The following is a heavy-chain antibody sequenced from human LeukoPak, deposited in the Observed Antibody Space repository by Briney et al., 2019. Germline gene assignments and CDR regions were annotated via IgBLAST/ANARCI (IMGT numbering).Heavy chain of an antibody. D-gene: IGHD1-26*01. J-gene: IGHJ4*02. CDR3: ARREEVGATMYDY. V-gene: IGHV4-59*08. CDR2: IFYTGST. Sequence: SETLSLTCTVSGGSINSYYWTWIRQPPGKGLEWIGFIFYTGSTSYNPSLKSRVTISLDTSKNQFSLKLSSVTAADTAVYYCARREEVGATMYDYWGQGTLVTVSS. CDR1: GGSINSYY.